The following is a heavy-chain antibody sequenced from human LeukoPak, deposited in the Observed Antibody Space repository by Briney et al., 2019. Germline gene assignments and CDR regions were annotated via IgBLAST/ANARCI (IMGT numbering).Heavy chain of an antibody. V-gene: IGHV3-21*01. D-gene: IGHD3-10*01. CDR3: ARVLLWFGESYYGMDV. Sequence: GGSLRLSCAASGFSLSSYSTNWVSPAPGKGGGWVSSISSSSSYIYYADSVKGRFTISRDNAKNSLYLQMNSLRDEDTAVYYCARVLLWFGESYYGMDVWGEGKTVTVSS. CDR1: GFSLSSYS. CDR2: ISSSSSYI. J-gene: IGHJ6*01.